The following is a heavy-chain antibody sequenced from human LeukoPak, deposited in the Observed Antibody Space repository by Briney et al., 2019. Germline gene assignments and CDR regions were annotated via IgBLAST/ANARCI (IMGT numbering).Heavy chain of an antibody. CDR1: GFTFSSYA. V-gene: IGHV3-64*01. CDR2: SSSNGGST. D-gene: IGHD4-23*01. J-gene: IGHJ4*02. Sequence: GGSLRLSCAASGFTFSSYATHLVRQAPGKGLEYVSASSSNGGSTYYANSVKGRFTISRDNSKNTLYLQMGSLRAEDMAVYYCARDGYGGQLSFYYFDYWGQGTLVTVSS. CDR3: ARDGYGGQLSFYYFDY.